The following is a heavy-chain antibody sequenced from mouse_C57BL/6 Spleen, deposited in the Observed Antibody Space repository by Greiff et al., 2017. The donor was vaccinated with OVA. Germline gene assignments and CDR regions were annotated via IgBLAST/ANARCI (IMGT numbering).Heavy chain of an antibody. V-gene: IGHV1-26*01. CDR2: INPNNGGT. D-gene: IGHD1-1*01. J-gene: IGHJ4*01. CDR3: AYYGSSYYYAMDY. CDR1: GYTFTDYY. Sequence: VQLQQSGPELVKPGASVKISCKASGYTFTDYYMNWVKQSHGKSLEWIGDINPNNGGTSYNQKFKGKATLTVDKSSSTAYMELRSLTSEDSAVYYCAYYGSSYYYAMDYWGQGTSVTVSS.